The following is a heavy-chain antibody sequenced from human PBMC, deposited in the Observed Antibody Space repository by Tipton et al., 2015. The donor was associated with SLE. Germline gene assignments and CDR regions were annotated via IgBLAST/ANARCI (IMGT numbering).Heavy chain of an antibody. J-gene: IGHJ5*02. Sequence: SLRLSCAASGFTFSSSWMHWVRQAPGKGLVWVSRINSDGSTTNYADSVQGRFTIYRDNAKNTLYLQMSSLRAEDTALYYCIRGGGPTAVAWGQGTLVTVSS. D-gene: IGHD2-15*01. CDR1: GFTFSSSW. CDR3: IRGGGPTAVA. CDR2: INSDGSTT. V-gene: IGHV3-74*01.